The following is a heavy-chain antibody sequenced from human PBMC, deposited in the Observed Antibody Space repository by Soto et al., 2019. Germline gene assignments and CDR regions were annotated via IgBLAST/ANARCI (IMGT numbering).Heavy chain of an antibody. CDR2: ISAYNGNT. CDR1: GYTFTTYD. CDR3: ARVIGYYYHMDV. Sequence: QVQLVQSGGEVKKPGASVKVSCKASGYTFTTYDLSWVRQAPGQGLEWMGWISAYNGNTNYAQNLHGRDTMTTDTSTSTAYMELRSLRSDDPAVYYCARVIGYYYHMDVWGQGTTVTVSS. V-gene: IGHV1-18*01. D-gene: IGHD3-22*01. J-gene: IGHJ6*02.